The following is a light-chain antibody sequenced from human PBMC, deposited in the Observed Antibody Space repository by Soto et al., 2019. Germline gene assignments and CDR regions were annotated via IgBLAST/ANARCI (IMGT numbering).Light chain of an antibody. J-gene: IGKJ2*01. CDR2: HAS. CDR1: QSVGSSY. Sequence: EIVLTQSPGTLSLSPGERATLSCRASQSVGSSYLAWYQQKPGQAPRLLIYHASSRATGIPDRFSGSGSGTDFTLTINRLEPEDFAVYYCQQYGSSPYTFGQGTKLDI. V-gene: IGKV3-20*01. CDR3: QQYGSSPYT.